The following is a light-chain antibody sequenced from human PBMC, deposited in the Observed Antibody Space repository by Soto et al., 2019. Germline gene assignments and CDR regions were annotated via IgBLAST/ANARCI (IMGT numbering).Light chain of an antibody. CDR2: DAS. Sequence: EIVLTQSPATLSFSPGERATLSCRASQSVDRKLAWYLQRPGQAPRLLIYDASNRATGIPARFSGSGSGTDFTLTISSLYAEDFAVYYCQQRFNWPLTFVGGTKVEIK. CDR3: QQRFNWPLT. CDR1: QSVDRK. V-gene: IGKV3-11*01. J-gene: IGKJ4*01.